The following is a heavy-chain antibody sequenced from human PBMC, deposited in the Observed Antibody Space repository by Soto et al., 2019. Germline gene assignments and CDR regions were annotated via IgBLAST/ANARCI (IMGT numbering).Heavy chain of an antibody. D-gene: IGHD3-10*01. J-gene: IGHJ4*02. CDR1: GFTFSSYA. CDR3: RGEGNY. CDR2: ISYDGSNK. Sequence: QVQLVESGGGVVQPGRSLRLSCAASGFTFSSYAMHWVRQAPGKGLEWVAVISYDGSNKYYADSVKGRFTISRDNSKNTLYLQMNSLRAEDTAVYYCRGEGNYWGQGTLVTVSS. V-gene: IGHV3-30-3*01.